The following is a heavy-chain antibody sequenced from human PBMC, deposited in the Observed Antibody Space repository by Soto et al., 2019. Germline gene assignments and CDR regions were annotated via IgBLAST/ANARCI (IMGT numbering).Heavy chain of an antibody. CDR3: TTFEGDGSGYHGRY. D-gene: IGHD3-22*01. V-gene: IGHV3-73*01. CDR2: IRNKVNNYAA. J-gene: IGHJ4*02. CDR1: GFTFSGSA. Sequence: WGSLRLSCASSGFTFSGSAMHWVRQASGKGLEWVGRIRNKVNNYAAAYAASVNGRFTISRDDSKSTAYLQMNSLQTDDTAVYYCTTFEGDGSGYHGRYWGQGTLVTVS.